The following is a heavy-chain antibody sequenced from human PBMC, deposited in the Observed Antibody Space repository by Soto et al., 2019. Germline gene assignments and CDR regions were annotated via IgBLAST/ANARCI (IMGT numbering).Heavy chain of an antibody. V-gene: IGHV3-15*01. CDR2: MKSKTDAGTT. J-gene: IGHJ4*02. CDR1: GFTFANAW. D-gene: IGHD2-15*01. Sequence: EVQLVESGGGLVKPGESLKLSCATSGFTFANAWMSWVRQAPGKGLEWVGRMKSKTDAGTTDFASPVQGRLSISRDDSTNTGYLNMNNVKIKDTAMYSSLTDRGAGSYTGYSREDHWGQGTLVTVSS. CDR3: LTDRGAGSYTGYSREDH.